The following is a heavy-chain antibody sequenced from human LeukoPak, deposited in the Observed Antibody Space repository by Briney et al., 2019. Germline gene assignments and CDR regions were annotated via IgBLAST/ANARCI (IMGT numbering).Heavy chain of an antibody. D-gene: IGHD3-9*01. J-gene: IGHJ4*02. Sequence: SETLSLTCTVSGGSILSSSYYWGWIRQPPGKGLEWIGSIYYSGSTYYNPSLKSRVTISVDTSKNQFSLKLSSVTAADTAVYYCAVSQAEFCLLIIWRDYWVQGTLVTVPS. CDR3: AVSQAEFCLLIIWRDY. CDR2: IYYSGST. V-gene: IGHV4-39*01. CDR1: GGSILSSSYY.